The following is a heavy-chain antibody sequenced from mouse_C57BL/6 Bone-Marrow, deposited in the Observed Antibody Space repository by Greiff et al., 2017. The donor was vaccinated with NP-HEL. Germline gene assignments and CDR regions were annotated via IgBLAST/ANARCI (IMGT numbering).Heavy chain of an antibody. Sequence: VQLQQPGAELVRPGSSVKLSCKASGYTFTSYWMDWVKQRPGQGLEWIGNIYPSDSETHYNQKFKDKATLTVDKSSSTAYMQLSSLTSEDSAVYYCARRGRGSSRYWYFDVWGTGTTVTVSS. CDR3: ARRGRGSSRYWYFDV. CDR2: IYPSDSET. V-gene: IGHV1-61*01. J-gene: IGHJ1*03. CDR1: GYTFTSYW. D-gene: IGHD1-1*01.